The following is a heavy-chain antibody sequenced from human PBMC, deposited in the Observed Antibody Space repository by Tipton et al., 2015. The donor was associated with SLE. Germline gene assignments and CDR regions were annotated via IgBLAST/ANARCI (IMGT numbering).Heavy chain of an antibody. V-gene: IGHV1-18*01. D-gene: IGHD1-14*01. CDR3: ARVVWPERYYFDY. Sequence: QSGAEVKKPGASVKVSCKISGHTFSRSGFSWLRQAPGQGLEWMGWISAYDGRTKFAQKFQGRVTMTTETSTATASLELRSLRSDDTAVYYCARVVWPERYYFDYWGQGTLVTVSS. CDR1: GHTFSRSG. CDR2: ISAYDGRT. J-gene: IGHJ4*02.